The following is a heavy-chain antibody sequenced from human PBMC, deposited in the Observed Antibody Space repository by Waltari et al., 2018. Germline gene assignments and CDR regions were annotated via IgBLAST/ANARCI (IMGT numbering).Heavy chain of an antibody. CDR1: GFSFNDYW. CDR2: FYPGDSDA. CDR3: GRGGGGISGPNV. V-gene: IGHV5-51*01. J-gene: IGHJ3*01. D-gene: IGHD3-10*01. Sequence: EVQVVQSGAELRKPGESLKISCKASGFSFNDYWVAWVRQKPGAGLEWMGVFYPGDSDASNNPSFQGQVPLSVDKSTNTAYLQGSSLKAPETAIYYWGRGGGGISGPNVWGQGTMVTVSS.